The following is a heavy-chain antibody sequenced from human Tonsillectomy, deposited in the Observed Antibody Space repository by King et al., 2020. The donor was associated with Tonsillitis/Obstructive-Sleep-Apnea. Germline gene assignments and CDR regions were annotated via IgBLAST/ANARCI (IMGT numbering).Heavy chain of an antibody. J-gene: IGHJ4*02. CDR3: ARDPDGGNSVDY. V-gene: IGHV1-18*01. CDR2: ISPYSGNT. CDR1: GYPFITYG. Sequence: QLVQSGAEVKKPWASVKVSCKASGYPFITYGISWVLQAPGHGLEWLSWISPYSGNTEYAQKIQGTATITADTSTSTVQIELKSLRSDDTAVYYCARDPDGGNSVDYWGQGTLVTVSS. D-gene: IGHD4-23*01.